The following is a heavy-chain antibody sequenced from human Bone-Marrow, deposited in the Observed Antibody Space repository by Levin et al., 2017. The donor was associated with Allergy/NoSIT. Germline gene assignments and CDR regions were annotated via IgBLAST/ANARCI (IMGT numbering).Heavy chain of an antibody. J-gene: IGHJ6*01. CDR2: VYDGGRT. CDR1: RGSITINNYQ. CDR3: VGRDTAVGGHYSFFGLDV. V-gene: IGHV4-39*01. D-gene: IGHD5-18*01. Sequence: PSETLSLTCTVSRGSITINNYQWGCVRQSPGKGLEWIASVYDGGRTFYNPSLHNRLTISVDTSMNQFALTLTSVTAADAAVYYCVGRDTAVGGHYSFFGLDVWGPGTTVTVSS.